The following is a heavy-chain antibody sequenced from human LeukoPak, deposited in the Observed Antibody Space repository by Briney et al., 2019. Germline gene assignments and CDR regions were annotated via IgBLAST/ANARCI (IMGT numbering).Heavy chain of an antibody. CDR2: IYHSGST. V-gene: IGHV4-38-2*01. Sequence: SETLPLTCAVSGYSISSSFYWGWIRQPPGKGLEWIGNIYHSGSTYYNPSLKSRVTISVDTSKNQFFLKLSSVTAADTAVYYCARVPLQTYFRMDFDAWGHG. D-gene: IGHD2-15*01. J-gene: IGHJ5*01. CDR1: GYSISSSFY. CDR3: ARVPLQTYFRMDFDA.